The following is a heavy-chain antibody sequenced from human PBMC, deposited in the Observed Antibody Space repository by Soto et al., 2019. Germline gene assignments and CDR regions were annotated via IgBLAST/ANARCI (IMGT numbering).Heavy chain of an antibody. CDR1: GFTFSSYS. D-gene: IGHD2-2*02. V-gene: IGHV3-48*02. Sequence: RLSCAASGFTFSSYSMNWVRQAPGKGLEWVSYISSSSSTIYYADSVKGRFTISRDNAKNSLYLQMNSLRDEDTAVYYCARGCRYQLLYWPSGTMFDYWGQGILVTVSS. CDR2: ISSSSSTI. J-gene: IGHJ4*02. CDR3: ARGCRYQLLYWPSGTMFDY.